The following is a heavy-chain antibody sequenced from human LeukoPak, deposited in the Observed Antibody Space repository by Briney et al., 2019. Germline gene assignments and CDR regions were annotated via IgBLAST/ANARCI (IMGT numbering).Heavy chain of an antibody. V-gene: IGHV3-48*03. CDR3: AREGAVRGYYFDY. CDR2: ISSSGSSI. D-gene: IGHD1-26*01. CDR1: GFTFSSYE. Sequence: PGGSLRLSCAASGFTFSSYEMNWVRQAPGKGLEWVSYISSSGSSIYYADSVKGRFTIPRDNAKNSLYLQMNSLRAEDTAVYYCAREGAVRGYYFDYWGQGTLVTVSS. J-gene: IGHJ4*02.